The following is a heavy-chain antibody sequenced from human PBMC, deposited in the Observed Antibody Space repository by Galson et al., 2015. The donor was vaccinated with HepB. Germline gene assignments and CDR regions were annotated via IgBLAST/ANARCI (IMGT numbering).Heavy chain of an antibody. CDR2: IHPMFGTT. Sequence: SVTVSCKASGGTFSNYIISWVRQAPGQRLEWMGGIHPMFGTTTYAQKFQGRVTITAGESTSTAYMELSSLKSEDTAMYYCARDLAAVGPGWFDPWGQGTLVIVS. D-gene: IGHD6-13*01. J-gene: IGHJ5*02. CDR1: GGTFSNYI. CDR3: ARDLAAVGPGWFDP. V-gene: IGHV1-69*13.